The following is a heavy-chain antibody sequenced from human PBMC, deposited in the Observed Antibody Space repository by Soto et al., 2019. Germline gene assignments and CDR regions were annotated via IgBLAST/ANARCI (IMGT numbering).Heavy chain of an antibody. V-gene: IGHV3-21*01. CDR1: GFSFSDYS. CDR3: ARDGAYFSGTGGRDYCPYMDV. Sequence: EVQLVESGGGLVKPGGSLRLSCAASGFSFSDYSMNWVRQAPGKGLEWVSSISGSSSYIYYADSLKCRVTVSRDNAEKSLYLQMNRLRAEDTAVYFCARDGAYFSGTGGRDYCPYMDVWGKGTTVTVSS. CDR2: ISGSSSYI. J-gene: IGHJ6*03. D-gene: IGHD2-15*01.